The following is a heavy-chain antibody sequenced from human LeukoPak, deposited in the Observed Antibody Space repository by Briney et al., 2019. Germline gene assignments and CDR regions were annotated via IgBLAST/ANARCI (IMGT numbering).Heavy chain of an antibody. Sequence: ASVKVSCKASGGTFSSYAISWVRQAPGQGLEWMGGIIPIFGTANYAQKFQGRVTITADESTSTAYMELSSLRSGDTAVYYCARAAPTDYYDSSGFITSYYYYYGMDVWGQGTTVTVSS. D-gene: IGHD3-22*01. CDR2: IIPIFGTA. CDR3: ARAAPTDYYDSSGFITSYYYYYGMDV. V-gene: IGHV1-69*13. CDR1: GGTFSSYA. J-gene: IGHJ6*02.